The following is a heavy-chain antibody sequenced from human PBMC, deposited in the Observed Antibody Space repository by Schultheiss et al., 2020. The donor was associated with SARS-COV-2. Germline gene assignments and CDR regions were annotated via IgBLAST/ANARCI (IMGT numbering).Heavy chain of an antibody. CDR1: GGSVSSGTYY. CDR3: ARRPISVGRAGDYGMDV. CDR2: IYYTDT. Sequence: SETLSLTCTVSGGSVSSGTYYWSWIRQPPGKGLEWIGYIYYTDTNYNPSLESRVTISVDTSKNQFSLKLSSVTAADTAVYYCARRPISVGRAGDYGMDVWGQGTTVTVSS. V-gene: IGHV4-61*01. D-gene: IGHD3-10*01. J-gene: IGHJ6*02.